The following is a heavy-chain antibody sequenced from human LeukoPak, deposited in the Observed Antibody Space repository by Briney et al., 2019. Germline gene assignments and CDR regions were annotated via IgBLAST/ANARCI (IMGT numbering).Heavy chain of an antibody. Sequence: ASVKVSCKASGYTFTSYGISWVRQAPGQGLEWMGWISAYNGNTDYAQKLQGRVIMTTDTSTSTAYMELRSLRSEDTAVYYCARVGWEQQVPQVYFDYWGQGTLVTVSS. J-gene: IGHJ4*02. V-gene: IGHV1-18*01. CDR3: ARVGWEQQVPQVYFDY. D-gene: IGHD1-26*01. CDR1: GYTFTSYG. CDR2: ISAYNGNT.